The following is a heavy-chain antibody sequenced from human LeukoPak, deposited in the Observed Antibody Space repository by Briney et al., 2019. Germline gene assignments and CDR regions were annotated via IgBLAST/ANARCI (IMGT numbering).Heavy chain of an antibody. CDR3: ARSYVDIVAASDAFDI. D-gene: IGHD5-12*01. J-gene: IGHJ3*02. CDR1: GGSFSGYY. CDR2: INHSGST. Sequence: SETLSLTCAVYGGSFSGYYWSWIRQPPGKGLEWIGEINHSGSTNYNPSLKSRVTISVDTSKNQFSPKVRSVTAADTAVYYCARSYVDIVAASDAFDIWDQGTMVTVSS. V-gene: IGHV4-34*01.